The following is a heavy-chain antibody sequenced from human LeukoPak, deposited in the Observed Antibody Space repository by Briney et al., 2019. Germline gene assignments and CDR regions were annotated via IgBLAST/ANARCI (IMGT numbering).Heavy chain of an antibody. J-gene: IGHJ4*02. V-gene: IGHV4-39*01. Sequence: KPSETLSLTCTVSGGSFSSSTYYWGWIRQPPGKGLEWIASIYYGGNTYYKPSLKSRVTISVDTSKNQFSLKLSSVTAADTAVYYCTRGTYFYDSSGYYFDYWGQGTLVTVPS. CDR3: TRGTYFYDSSGYYFDY. CDR2: IYYGGNT. D-gene: IGHD3-22*01. CDR1: GGSFSSSTYY.